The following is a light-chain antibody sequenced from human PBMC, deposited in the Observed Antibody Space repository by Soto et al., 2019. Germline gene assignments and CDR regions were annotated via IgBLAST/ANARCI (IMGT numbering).Light chain of an antibody. CDR3: QQYNNWPWGT. CDR1: QSVSSN. Sequence: EIVMTQSPATLPVSPGERATLSCRASQSVSSNLAWYQQKPGQAPRLLIYGASTRATGIPARFSGSGSGTEFTLTISSLQSEDFAVYYCQQYNNWPWGTFGQGTRLEIK. CDR2: GAS. J-gene: IGKJ5*01. V-gene: IGKV3-15*01.